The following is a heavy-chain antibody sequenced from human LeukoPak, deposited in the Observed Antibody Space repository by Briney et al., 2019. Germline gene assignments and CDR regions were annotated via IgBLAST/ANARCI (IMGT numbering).Heavy chain of an antibody. V-gene: IGHV4-59*02. Sequence: PSETLSLTYTVSGGSVTDYYWSWIRRSPGKGLEWIGYIYYTGTSYNPSLKSRVTISADTSKNQFSLKLISVTAADTAVYYCASRKLGNDYWGQGTLVTVSS. CDR3: ASRKLGNDY. CDR2: IYYTGT. J-gene: IGHJ4*02. CDR1: GGSVTDYY. D-gene: IGHD7-27*01.